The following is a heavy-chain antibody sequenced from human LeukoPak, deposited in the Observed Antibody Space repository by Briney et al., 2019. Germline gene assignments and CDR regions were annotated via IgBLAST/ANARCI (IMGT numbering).Heavy chain of an antibody. CDR1: GYSISSGYY. D-gene: IGHD3-16*01. J-gene: IGHJ5*02. CDR3: ARSGGTPGWFDP. CDR2: IYYSGST. Sequence: SETLSLTCTVSGYSISSGYYWGWIRQSPGKGLEWIGSIYYSGSTYYNPSLKSRVTISVDTSKNQFSLKLSSVTAADTAVYYCARSGGTPGWFDPWGQGTLVTVSS. V-gene: IGHV4-38-2*02.